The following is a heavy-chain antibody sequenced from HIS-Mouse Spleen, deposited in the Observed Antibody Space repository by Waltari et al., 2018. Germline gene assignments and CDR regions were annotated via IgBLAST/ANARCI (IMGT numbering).Heavy chain of an antibody. Sequence: QVQLVEFGAGVVQSGRSLRLTCPASVFTFSSYGMPWVRQAPGKGLEWVAVISYDGSNKYYADSVKGRFTISRDNSKNTLYLQMNSLRAEDTAVYYCAKDKHHAFDYWGQGTLVTVSS. V-gene: IGHV3-30*18. J-gene: IGHJ4*02. CDR3: AKDKHHAFDY. CDR1: VFTFSSYG. CDR2: ISYDGSNK.